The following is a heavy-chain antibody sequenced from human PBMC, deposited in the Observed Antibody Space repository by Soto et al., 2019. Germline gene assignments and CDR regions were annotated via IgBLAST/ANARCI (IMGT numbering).Heavy chain of an antibody. D-gene: IGHD1-1*01. CDR1: GGSISSYY. J-gene: IGHJ4*02. Sequence: QVQLQESGPGLVKPSETLSLTCTVSGGSISSYYWSWIRQPPGKGLEWIGYIYDSGSTNYNPSLRRRHTLSVDTSENQFSLKLSSVTAADTAVYYCATHNDRGDPGPLGYWGQGTLVTVSS. V-gene: IGHV4-4*09. CDR2: IYDSGST. CDR3: ATHNDRGDPGPLGY.